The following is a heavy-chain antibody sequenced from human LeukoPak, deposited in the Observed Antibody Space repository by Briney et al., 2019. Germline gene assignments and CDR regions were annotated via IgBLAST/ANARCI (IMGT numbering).Heavy chain of an antibody. CDR1: GGTFSSYA. CDR2: IIPIFGTA. D-gene: IGHD2-2*01. V-gene: IGHV1-69*05. J-gene: IGHJ4*02. Sequence: GASVKVSCKASGGTFSSYAISWVRQAPGQGLEWMGGIIPIFGTANYAQKFQGRVTITTDESTSTAYMELSSLRSEDTAVYYCAGAYCSSTSCRTPFDYWGQGTLVTVSS. CDR3: AGAYCSSTSCRTPFDY.